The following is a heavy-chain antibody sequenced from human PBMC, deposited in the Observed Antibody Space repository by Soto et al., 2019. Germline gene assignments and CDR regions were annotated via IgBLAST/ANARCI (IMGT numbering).Heavy chain of an antibody. Sequence: QLQLQESGPGLVKPSETLSLTCTVSGGSIGSSSYYWGWIRQPPGKGLEWIGSIYDRGSTYNNPSLKSRLTPSVDTSKNQFSLKLTSVTAADTAVYYCARHGYSSGRTYFDYWGQGTLVTVSS. CDR3: ARHGYSSGRTYFDY. J-gene: IGHJ4*02. V-gene: IGHV4-39*01. CDR2: IYDRGST. D-gene: IGHD6-19*01. CDR1: GGSIGSSSYY.